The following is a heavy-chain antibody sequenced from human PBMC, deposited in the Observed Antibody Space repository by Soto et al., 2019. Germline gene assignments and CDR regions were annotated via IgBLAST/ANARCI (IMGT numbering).Heavy chain of an antibody. D-gene: IGHD3-9*01. V-gene: IGHV2-5*02. CDR3: AHRPSLRYFGYYYYYYGMDV. Sequence: SGPTLVNPTQTLTLTCTFSGFSLSTSGVGVGWIRQPPGKALEWLALIYWDDDKRYSPSLKSRLTITKDTSKNQVVLTMTNMDPVDTATYYCAHRPSLRYFGYYYYYYGMDVWGQGTTVTVSS. J-gene: IGHJ6*02. CDR2: IYWDDDK. CDR1: GFSLSTSGVG.